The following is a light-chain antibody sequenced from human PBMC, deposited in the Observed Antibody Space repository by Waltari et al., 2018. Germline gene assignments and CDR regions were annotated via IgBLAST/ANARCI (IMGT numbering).Light chain of an antibody. CDR1: HIGSYS. Sequence: SYALTQPPSVSVAPGTPARITCGGDHIGSYSVHWYQQKPGQAPVLVIFYDSDRPSGIPERFSGSNSGNTATLTISSVEAGDEAKYYCHVWHPDMDPGVFGPGTEVSV. CDR2: YDS. V-gene: IGLV3-21*04. CDR3: HVWHPDMDPGV. J-gene: IGLJ1*01.